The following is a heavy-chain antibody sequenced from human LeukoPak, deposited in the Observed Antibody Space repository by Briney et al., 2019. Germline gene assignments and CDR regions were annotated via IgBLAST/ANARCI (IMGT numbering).Heavy chain of an antibody. CDR2: MNPNSGNT. CDR3: AIRSSGWFTHSDY. J-gene: IGHJ4*02. CDR1: GYTFTSYD. Sequence: ASVKVSCKASGYTFTSYDINWVRQATGQGLEWMGWMNPNSGNTGYAQKFQGRVTITRNTSISTAYMELSSLRSEDTAVYYCAIRSSGWFTHSDYWGQGTLVTVSS. D-gene: IGHD6-19*01. V-gene: IGHV1-8*03.